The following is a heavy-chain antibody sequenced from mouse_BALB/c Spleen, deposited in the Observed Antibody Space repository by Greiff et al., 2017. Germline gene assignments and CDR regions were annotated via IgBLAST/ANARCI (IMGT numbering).Heavy chain of an antibody. CDR1: GYSFTSYY. Sequence: QVQLQQSGPELVKPGASVKISCKASGYSFTSYYIHWVKQRPGQGLEWIGWIFPGSGNTKYNEKFKGKATLTADTSSSTAYMQLSSLTSEDSAVYFCARGDYPLYYYAMDYWGQGTSVTVSS. CDR3: ARGDYPLYYYAMDY. V-gene: IGHV1-66*01. J-gene: IGHJ4*01. D-gene: IGHD2-4*01. CDR2: IFPGSGNT.